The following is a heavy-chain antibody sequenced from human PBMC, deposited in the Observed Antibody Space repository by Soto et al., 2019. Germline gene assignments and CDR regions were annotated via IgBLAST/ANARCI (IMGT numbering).Heavy chain of an antibody. CDR3: ARNYYGSGSYAPWFDP. V-gene: IGHV3-66*01. D-gene: IGHD3-10*01. CDR2: IYVNGNT. Sequence: PGGSLRLSCAASGFTFSSYAMHWARQAPGKGLEWVSFIYVNGNTYSAASVKGRFSISRDSSKNTVYLQMDRLRAEDTAVYYCARNYYGSGSYAPWFDPWGQGTLVTVSS. CDR1: GFTFSSYA. J-gene: IGHJ5*02.